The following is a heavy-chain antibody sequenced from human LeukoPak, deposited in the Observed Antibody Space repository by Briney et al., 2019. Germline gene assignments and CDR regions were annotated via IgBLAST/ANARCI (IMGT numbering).Heavy chain of an antibody. V-gene: IGHV4-39*07. J-gene: IGHJ4*02. CDR1: GGSISSSSYY. CDR2: IYYSGST. D-gene: IGHD4-23*01. Sequence: SETLFLTCTVSGGSISSSSYYWGWIRQPPGKGLEWIGSIYYSGSTYYNPSLKSRVTISVDTSKNQFSLKLSSVTAADTAVYYCARDEVGGNSPFDYWGQGTLVTVSS. CDR3: ARDEVGGNSPFDY.